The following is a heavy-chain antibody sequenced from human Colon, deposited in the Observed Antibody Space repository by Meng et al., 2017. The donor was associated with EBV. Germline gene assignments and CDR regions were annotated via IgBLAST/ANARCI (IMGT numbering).Heavy chain of an antibody. V-gene: IGHV4-4*02. CDR1: GASITSDNDW. CDR2: VYHDGST. D-gene: IGHD4-17*01. CDR3: AREDDYGDYVDY. Sequence: VLLQEAGPGRGGPSGPLSFTCDVSGASITSDNDWWSWVRQPPGKALEWLGEVYHDGSTNYSPSVQSRVTISMDKSENQFSLKLTSVNAADTAVYYCAREDDYGDYVDYWGQGILVTVSS. J-gene: IGHJ4*02.